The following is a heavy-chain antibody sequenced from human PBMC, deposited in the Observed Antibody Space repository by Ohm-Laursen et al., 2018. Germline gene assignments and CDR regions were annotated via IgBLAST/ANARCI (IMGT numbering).Heavy chain of an antibody. CDR2: ISAGGDTT. CDR1: GFTFRNYA. D-gene: IGHD2-8*01. Sequence: SLRLSCTASGFTFRNYAFSWVRQAPGKGLEWVSGISAGGDTTYYADSVKGRFTISRDNSKNTLYLQMNSLRAEDTAVYYCAKLVDEPTVWGLGTLVTVSS. V-gene: IGHV3-23*01. J-gene: IGHJ4*02. CDR3: AKLVDEPTV.